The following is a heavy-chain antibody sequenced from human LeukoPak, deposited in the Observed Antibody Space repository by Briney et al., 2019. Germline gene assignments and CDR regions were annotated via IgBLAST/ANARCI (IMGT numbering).Heavy chain of an antibody. CDR2: INHSGST. CDR3: AATGLLNQLLYVY. CDR1: GFIFTTYW. V-gene: IGHV4-4*02. J-gene: IGHJ4*02. D-gene: IGHD2-2*02. Sequence: GSLRLSCAASGFIFTTYWMSWVRQPPGKGLEWIGEINHSGSTNYNPSLKSRVTISVDTSKNQFSLKLSSVTAADTAVYYCAATGLLNQLLYVYWGQGTLVTVSS.